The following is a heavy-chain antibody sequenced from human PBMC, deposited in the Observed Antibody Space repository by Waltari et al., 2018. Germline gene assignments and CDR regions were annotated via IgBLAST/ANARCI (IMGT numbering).Heavy chain of an antibody. CDR1: GFTFDDYA. CDR2: ISWNSGSI. J-gene: IGHJ6*02. CDR3: AKDITAIFGVVPPPYYYYGMDV. D-gene: IGHD3-3*01. Sequence: EVQLVESGGGLVQPGRSLRLSCAASGFTFDDYAMHWVRPAPGKGLEWVSGISWNSGSIGYADSVKGRFTISRDNAKNSLYLQMNSLRAEDTALYYCAKDITAIFGVVPPPYYYYGMDVWGQGTTVTVSS. V-gene: IGHV3-9*01.